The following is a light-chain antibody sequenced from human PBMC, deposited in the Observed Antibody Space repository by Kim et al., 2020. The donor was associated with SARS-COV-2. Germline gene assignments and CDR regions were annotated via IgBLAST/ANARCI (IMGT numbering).Light chain of an antibody. CDR2: GAS. CDR3: QQYDDSLWT. CDR1: QSIRSNY. Sequence: SPGERATLSCRTSQSIRSNYLGWYQQRPGQAPRLLIFGASTRASDIPDRFSGSGSGTDFTLTISRLEPEDFAVYYCQQYDDSLWTFGQGTKVDIK. J-gene: IGKJ1*01. V-gene: IGKV3-20*01.